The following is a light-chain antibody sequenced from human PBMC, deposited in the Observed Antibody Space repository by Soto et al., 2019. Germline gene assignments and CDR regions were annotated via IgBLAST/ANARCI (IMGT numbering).Light chain of an antibody. CDR2: DAS. CDR3: QQRTDRPPWT. J-gene: IGKJ1*01. CDR1: QSVSSY. V-gene: IGKV3-11*01. Sequence: EIVLTQSPATLSLSPGERATLSCRASQSVSSYLAWYQQKPGQAPRLLIYDASNRATGIPARFSGSGSGTDFTLTISSLEPEDFAVYYCQQRTDRPPWTFGQGTKVDIK.